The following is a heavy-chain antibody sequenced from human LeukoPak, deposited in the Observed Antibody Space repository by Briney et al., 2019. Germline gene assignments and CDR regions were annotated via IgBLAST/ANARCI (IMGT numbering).Heavy chain of an antibody. J-gene: IGHJ4*02. CDR3: ARDRVGSGWPRPYYFEV. CDR2: INPNTGAT. D-gene: IGHD6-19*01. CDR1: GYTLTGYY. Sequence: AAVKVSCKASGYTLTGYYLHWVRQAPGQGLEWMGWINPNTGATHSAQKFQGRITMTRDSSISTAYMDLSRLRSDDTAVYYCARDRVGSGWPRPYYFEVWGQGTLVTVSS. V-gene: IGHV1-2*02.